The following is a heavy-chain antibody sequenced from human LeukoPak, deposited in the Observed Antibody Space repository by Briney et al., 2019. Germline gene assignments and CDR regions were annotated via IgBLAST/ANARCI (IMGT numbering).Heavy chain of an antibody. CDR2: INAGNGNT. CDR1: GYTFTSYA. J-gene: IGHJ4*02. V-gene: IGHV1-3*01. CDR3: ARDNLGGYDYVWGSYDY. Sequence: ASVKVSCKASGYTFTSYAMHWVRQAPGQRLEWMGWINAGNGNTKYSQKFQGRVTITRDTSASTAYMELSSLRSEDTAVYYCARDNLGGYDYVWGSYDYWGQGTLVTVSS. D-gene: IGHD3-16*01.